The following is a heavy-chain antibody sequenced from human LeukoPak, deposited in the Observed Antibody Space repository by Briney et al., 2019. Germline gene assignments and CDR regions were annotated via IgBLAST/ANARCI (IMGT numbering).Heavy chain of an antibody. V-gene: IGHV3-21*01. CDR1: GFTFSSYS. CDR2: ISSSSSYI. J-gene: IGHJ3*02. CDR3: ARDWAWSDAFDI. D-gene: IGHD3-16*01. Sequence: KPGGSLRLSCAASGFTFSSYSMNWVRQAPGKGLEWVSSISSSSSYIYYADSVKGRFTISRDNAKNSLYLQMNSLRAEDTAVYYCARDWAWSDAFDIWGQGTMVTVSS.